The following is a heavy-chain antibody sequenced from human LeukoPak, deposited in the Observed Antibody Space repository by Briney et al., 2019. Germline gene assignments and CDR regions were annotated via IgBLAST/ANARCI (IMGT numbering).Heavy chain of an antibody. CDR1: GFTFIKYY. CDR2: INLSGGST. CDR3: ARDLDYGEKSEDY. Sequence: ASVKVSCKASGFTFIKYYMHWVRQAPGQGLEWLGIINLSGGSTHYPQKFQDRVTMTRDTSTSTVYMELSSLRSEDTAVYYCARDLDYGEKSEDYWVQGTLVTVSS. J-gene: IGHJ4*02. D-gene: IGHD4/OR15-4a*01. V-gene: IGHV1-46*01.